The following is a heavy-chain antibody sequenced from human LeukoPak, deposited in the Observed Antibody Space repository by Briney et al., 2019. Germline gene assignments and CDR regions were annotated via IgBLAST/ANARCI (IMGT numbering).Heavy chain of an antibody. CDR2: TSSDLNVK. CDR3: ARGGYYGSGSPPSLYFDY. CDR1: GFTFRNYV. V-gene: IGHV3-30-3*01. Sequence: GGSLRLSCAASGFTFRNYVIHWVRQAPGKGLEWVAVTSSDLNVKLYADSVKSRFTISRDNSRSTLYLQMNSLRPEDTAIYYCARGGYYGSGSPPSLYFDYWGQGTLVTVSS. D-gene: IGHD3-10*01. J-gene: IGHJ4*02.